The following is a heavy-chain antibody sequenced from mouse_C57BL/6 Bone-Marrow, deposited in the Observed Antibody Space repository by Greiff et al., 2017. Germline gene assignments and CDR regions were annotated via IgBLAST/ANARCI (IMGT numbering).Heavy chain of an antibody. V-gene: IGHV1-72*01. CDR3: ARPLRTWFAY. CDR1: GYTFTSYW. J-gene: IGHJ3*01. D-gene: IGHD1-1*01. Sequence: QVHVKQPGAELVKPGASVKLSCKASGYTFTSYWMHWVKQRPGRGLEWIGRIDPNSGGTKYNEKFKCKATLTVDKPSSTAYMQLSSLTSEDSAVYYCARPLRTWFAYWGQGTLVTVSA. CDR2: IDPNSGGT.